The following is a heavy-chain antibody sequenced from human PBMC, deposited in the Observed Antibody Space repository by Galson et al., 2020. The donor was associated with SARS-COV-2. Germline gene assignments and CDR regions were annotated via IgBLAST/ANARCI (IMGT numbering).Heavy chain of an antibody. V-gene: IGHV3-21*01. D-gene: IGHD3-9*01. CDR3: ARDKTPNYDRFRWGWGVVDYYGMDV. J-gene: IGHJ6*02. CDR2: ISSSSSYI. CDR1: GFTFSSYS. Sequence: TGGSLRLYCAASGFTFSSYSMNWVRQAPGKGLEWVSSISSSSSYIYYADSVKGRFTISRDNAKNSLYLQMNSLRAEDTAVYYCARDKTPNYDRFRWGWGVVDYYGMDVWGQGTTVTGSS.